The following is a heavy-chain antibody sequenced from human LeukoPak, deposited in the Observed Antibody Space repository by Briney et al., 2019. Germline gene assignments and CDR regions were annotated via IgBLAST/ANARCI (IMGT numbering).Heavy chain of an antibody. J-gene: IGHJ4*02. CDR1: GFTFSSYW. CDR2: IKQDVSEI. V-gene: IGHV3-7*01. D-gene: IGHD1-26*01. Sequence: GGSLRLSCAASGFTFSSYWMNWVRQAPGKGLEWVANIKQDVSEIYYVDSVKGRFTISRDNTKNSLYLQMNSLRAEDTAVYYCARDKIVGATYFDYWGQGTLVTVSS. CDR3: ARDKIVGATYFDY.